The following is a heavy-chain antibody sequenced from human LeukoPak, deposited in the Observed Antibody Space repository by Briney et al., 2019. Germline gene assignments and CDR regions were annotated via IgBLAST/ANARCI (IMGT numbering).Heavy chain of an antibody. V-gene: IGHV4-39*01. CDR3: ARQSPWWATFDP. CDR2: IYYTGNT. CDR1: GDSLTGYY. Sequence: SETLSLTCTVSGDSLTGYYWGWIRQPPGKGLEWIGNIYYTGNTYYNPSLKSRVTISLDTSKNQFSLKLSSVTAADTAVYYCARQSPWWATFDPWGQGTLVTVSS. J-gene: IGHJ5*02. D-gene: IGHD2-15*01.